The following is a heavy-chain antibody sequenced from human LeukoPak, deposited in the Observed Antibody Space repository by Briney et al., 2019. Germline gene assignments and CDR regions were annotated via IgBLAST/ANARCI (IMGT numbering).Heavy chain of an antibody. Sequence: GGSLGLSCAASGFTFSSYAMSWVRQAPGKGLEWVSAISGSGGSTYYADSVKGRFTISRDNSKNTLYLQMNSLRAEDTAVYYCAKNTYYDFWSGPDAAFDYWGQGTLVTVSS. J-gene: IGHJ4*02. CDR3: AKNTYYDFWSGPDAAFDY. V-gene: IGHV3-23*01. CDR2: ISGSGGST. D-gene: IGHD3-3*01. CDR1: GFTFSSYA.